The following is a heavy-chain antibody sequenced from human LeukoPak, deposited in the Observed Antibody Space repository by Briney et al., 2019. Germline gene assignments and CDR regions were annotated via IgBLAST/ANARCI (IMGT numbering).Heavy chain of an antibody. D-gene: IGHD1-1*01. CDR1: GYAFTGYY. Sequence: ASVKVSCKASGYAFTGYYMHWVRQAPGQGLEWMGWINPNSGGTNYAQKFQGRVTMTRDTSISTAYMELSRLRSDDTAVYYCARAQLELLVYYFHYMDVWGKGTTVTVSS. CDR3: ARAQLELLVYYFHYMDV. CDR2: INPNSGGT. J-gene: IGHJ6*03. V-gene: IGHV1-2*02.